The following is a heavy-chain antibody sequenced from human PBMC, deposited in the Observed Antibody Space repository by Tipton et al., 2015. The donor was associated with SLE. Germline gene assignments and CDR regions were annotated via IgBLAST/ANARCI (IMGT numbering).Heavy chain of an antibody. Sequence: TLSLTCTVSGGSISSGTYYWSWIRQPPGKGLEWIGYIYTSGSTNYNPSLKSRVTISVDTSKNQFSLKLSSVTAADTAVYYCATSDYGDYVPYAFDIWGQGTMVTVSS. CDR1: GGSISSGTYY. D-gene: IGHD4-17*01. J-gene: IGHJ3*02. CDR2: IYTSGST. CDR3: ATSDYGDYVPYAFDI. V-gene: IGHV4-61*09.